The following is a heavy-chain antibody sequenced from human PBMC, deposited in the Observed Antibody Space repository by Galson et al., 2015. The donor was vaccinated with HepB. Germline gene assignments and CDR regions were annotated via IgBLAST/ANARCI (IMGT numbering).Heavy chain of an antibody. Sequence: ETLSLTCAVSGGSISSSNWWSWVRQPPGQGLEWIGEIYHSGSTNYNPSLKSRVTISVDKSKNQFSLKLSSVTAADTAVYYCARDQGTGYSSGWYPKMGRYFQHWGQGTLVTVSS. CDR3: ARDQGTGYSSGWYPKMGRYFQH. J-gene: IGHJ1*01. D-gene: IGHD6-19*01. CDR1: GGSISSSNW. V-gene: IGHV4-4*02. CDR2: IYHSGST.